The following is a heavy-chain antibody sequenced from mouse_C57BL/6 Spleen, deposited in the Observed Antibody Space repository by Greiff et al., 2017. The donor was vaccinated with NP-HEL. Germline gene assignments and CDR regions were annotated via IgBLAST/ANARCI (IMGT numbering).Heavy chain of an antibody. CDR2: ISSGSSTI. V-gene: IGHV5-17*01. Sequence: EVQLVESGGGLVKPGGSLKLSCAASGFTFSDYGMHWVRQAPEKGLEWVAYISSGSSTIYYADTVKGRFTISRDNSKNTLFLQVTSLRSEDTAMYYCASRITTVVADYAMDYWGQGTSVTVSS. J-gene: IGHJ4*01. CDR3: ASRITTVVADYAMDY. D-gene: IGHD1-1*01. CDR1: GFTFSDYG.